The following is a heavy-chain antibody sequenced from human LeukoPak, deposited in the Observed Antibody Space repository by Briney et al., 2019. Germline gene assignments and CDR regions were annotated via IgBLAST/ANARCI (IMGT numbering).Heavy chain of an antibody. D-gene: IGHD3-10*01. V-gene: IGHV3-48*03. CDR2: ISSSGSTI. CDR1: GFTFSSYE. CDR3: ARGKVVRGVFFDY. J-gene: IGHJ4*02. Sequence: GGSLRLSCAASGFTFSSYEMNWVRQAPGKGLEWVSYISSSGSTIYYADSVKGRFTISRDNAKNSLYLQMNSLRAEDTAVYYCARGKVVRGVFFDYWGQGTLVIVSS.